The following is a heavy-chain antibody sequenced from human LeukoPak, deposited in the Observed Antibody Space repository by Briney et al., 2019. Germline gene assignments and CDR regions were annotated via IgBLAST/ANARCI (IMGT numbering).Heavy chain of an antibody. CDR3: ARMIGLGEVSPYFDY. D-gene: IGHD3-16*02. CDR2: IYPGDSDT. CDR1: GYIYTSYW. Sequence: GESLKISCNSSGYIYTSYWIGWVRQMPGKGLEWMGIIYPGDSDTRYSPSFQGQVTISADKSISTAYLQWNSLKASDTAMYYCARMIGLGEVSPYFDYWGQGSLVTVSS. V-gene: IGHV5-51*01. J-gene: IGHJ4*02.